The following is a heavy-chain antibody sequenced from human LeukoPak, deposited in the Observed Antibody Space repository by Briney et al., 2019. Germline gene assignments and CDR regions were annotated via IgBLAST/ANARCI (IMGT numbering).Heavy chain of an antibody. CDR3: AKDFWSGYYFDY. V-gene: IGHV3-23*01. J-gene: IGHJ4*02. CDR2: ISGSGGRT. Sequence: PGGSLRLSCAASGSTFSSYAMSWVRQAPGKGLEWVSAISGSGGRTYYTDSVKGRFTISRDNSKNTLYLQMNSLRAEDTAVYYCAKDFWSGYYFDYWGQGTLVTVSS. CDR1: GSTFSSYA. D-gene: IGHD3-3*01.